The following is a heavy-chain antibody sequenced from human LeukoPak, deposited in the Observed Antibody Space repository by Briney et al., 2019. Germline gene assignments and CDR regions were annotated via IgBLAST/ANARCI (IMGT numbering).Heavy chain of an antibody. Sequence: PSETLSLTCTVSGGSISSYYRSWTRQPPGKGLEWIGYIYYSGSTNYNPSLKSRVTISVDTSKNQFSLKLSSVTAADTAVYYCARHRGSSWRDAFDYWGQGTLVTVSS. D-gene: IGHD6-13*01. J-gene: IGHJ4*02. CDR1: GGSISSYY. CDR2: IYYSGST. V-gene: IGHV4-59*08. CDR3: ARHRGSSWRDAFDY.